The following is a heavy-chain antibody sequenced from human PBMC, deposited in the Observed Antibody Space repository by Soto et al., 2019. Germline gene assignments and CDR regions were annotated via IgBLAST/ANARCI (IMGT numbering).Heavy chain of an antibody. J-gene: IGHJ6*02. V-gene: IGHV1-18*04. Sequence: ASVKVSCKASGYTFTSYGISWVRQAPGQGLEWMGWISAYNGNTNYAQKLQGRVTMTTDTSTSTAYMELRSLRSDDTAVYYCAREKLELSLSSGMDVWGQGNTVTVSS. CDR1: GYTFTSYG. CDR3: AREKLELSLSSGMDV. CDR2: ISAYNGNT. D-gene: IGHD1-7*01.